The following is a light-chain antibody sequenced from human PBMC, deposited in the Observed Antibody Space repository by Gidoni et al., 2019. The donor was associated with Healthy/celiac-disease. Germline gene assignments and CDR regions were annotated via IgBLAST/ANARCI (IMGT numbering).Light chain of an antibody. CDR3: SSYTSSSTQV. V-gene: IGLV2-14*01. J-gene: IGLJ1*01. CDR1: SSDVGGYNY. CDR2: EVS. Sequence: QSALTQPASLSASPGQSITISCTGTSSDVGGYNYVSWYQQHPGKAPKLMIYEVSNRPSGVSNRFSGSKSGNTASLTISGLQAEDEADYYCSSYTSSSTQVFGTGTKVTVL.